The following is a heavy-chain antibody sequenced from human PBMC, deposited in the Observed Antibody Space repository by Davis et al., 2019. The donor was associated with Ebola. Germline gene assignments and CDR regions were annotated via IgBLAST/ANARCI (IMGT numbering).Heavy chain of an antibody. Sequence: MPGGSLRLSCTVSGCSISSSSYYWGWIRQPPGKGLEWIGSIYYSGSTYSNPSLKSLVTISVDTSKNQFYLKLSSVTAADTAVYYCARLAVTSYFDYWGQGTLVTVSS. CDR2: IYYSGST. V-gene: IGHV4-39*01. D-gene: IGHD4-17*01. CDR3: ARLAVTSYFDY. CDR1: GCSISSSSYY. J-gene: IGHJ4*02.